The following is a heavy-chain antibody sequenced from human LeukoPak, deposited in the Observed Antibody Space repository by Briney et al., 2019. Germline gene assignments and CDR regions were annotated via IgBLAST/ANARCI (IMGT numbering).Heavy chain of an antibody. D-gene: IGHD2-2*01. CDR3: ARGLPAAQGGAFHI. V-gene: IGHV4-38-2*02. Sequence: SETLSLTCTVSGYSISSGYYWGWIRQPPGKGLEWIGSIYHNGNTFYNPSLKSRVTISVETSKNQFSLKLNSMTAADTAVYYCARGLPAAQGGAFHIWGQGTMVTVSS. CDR1: GYSISSGYY. CDR2: IYHNGNT. J-gene: IGHJ3*02.